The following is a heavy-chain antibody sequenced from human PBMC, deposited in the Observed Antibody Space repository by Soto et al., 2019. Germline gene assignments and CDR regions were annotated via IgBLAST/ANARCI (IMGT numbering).Heavy chain of an antibody. Sequence: SVKVSCKASGGTFSSYAISWVRQAPGQGLEWMGGIIPIFGTANYAQKFQGRVTITADKSTSTAYMELSSLRSEDTAVYYCARVTHPPNYYDSSGPTGNWGQGPLVTVSS. V-gene: IGHV1-69*06. D-gene: IGHD3-22*01. CDR1: GGTFSSYA. CDR2: IIPIFGTA. CDR3: ARVTHPPNYYDSSGPTGN. J-gene: IGHJ4*02.